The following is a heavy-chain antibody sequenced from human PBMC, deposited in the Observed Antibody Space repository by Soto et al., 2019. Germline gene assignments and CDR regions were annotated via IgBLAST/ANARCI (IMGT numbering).Heavy chain of an antibody. D-gene: IGHD6-19*01. CDR3: AREGLSSGWLIDY. Sequence: EVQLVESGGGLVQPGGSLRLSCAASGFTFSSYAMHWVRQAPGKGLEYVSAISSNGGSTYYANSVKGRFTISRDNSKNTLYLQMGSLRAGDMAVYYCAREGLSSGWLIDYWGQGTLVTVSS. CDR2: ISSNGGST. V-gene: IGHV3-64*01. CDR1: GFTFSSYA. J-gene: IGHJ4*02.